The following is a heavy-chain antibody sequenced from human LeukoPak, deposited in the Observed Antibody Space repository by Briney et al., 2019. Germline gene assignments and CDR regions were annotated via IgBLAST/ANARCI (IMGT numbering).Heavy chain of an antibody. CDR3: ARDLDCSGGSCYSPDDY. Sequence: PGGSLRLSCAASGFTVSSNYMSWVHQAPGKGLEWVSVIYSGGSTYYADSVKGRFTISRDNSKNTLYLQMNSLRAEDTAVYYCARDLDCSGGSCYSPDDYWGQGTLVTVSS. D-gene: IGHD2-15*01. CDR1: GFTVSSNY. V-gene: IGHV3-66*01. J-gene: IGHJ4*02. CDR2: IYSGGST.